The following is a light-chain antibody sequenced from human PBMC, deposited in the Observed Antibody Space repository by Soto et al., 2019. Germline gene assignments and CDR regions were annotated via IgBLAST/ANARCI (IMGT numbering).Light chain of an antibody. J-gene: IGLJ2*01. Sequence: QAVVTQSPSASASLGASVKLTCTLSSGHSTYAIAWHQQQPEKGPRYLMKVNSDGSHTKGDGIPDRFSGSSSGAERYLTISSLQSEDKADYYCQTWGTGIRIFGGGTKLTVL. CDR2: VNSDGSH. V-gene: IGLV4-69*01. CDR3: QTWGTGIRI. CDR1: SGHSTYA.